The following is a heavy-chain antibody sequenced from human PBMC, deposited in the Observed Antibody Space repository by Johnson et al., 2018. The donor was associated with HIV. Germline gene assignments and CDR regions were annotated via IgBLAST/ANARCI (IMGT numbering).Heavy chain of an antibody. D-gene: IGHD3-22*01. CDR2: ISWNSGSI. CDR3: AKDPDSSGYYQSRDAFDI. V-gene: IGHV3-9*01. J-gene: IGHJ3*02. Sequence: EVQLVESGGGLVQPGRSLRLSCAASGFTFDDYAMHWVRQAPGKGLEWVSGISWNSGSIGYADSVKGRFTISRDNAKNSLYLQMNSLRAEDTALYYCAKDPDSSGYYQSRDAFDIWGQGTMVTVSS. CDR1: GFTFDDYA.